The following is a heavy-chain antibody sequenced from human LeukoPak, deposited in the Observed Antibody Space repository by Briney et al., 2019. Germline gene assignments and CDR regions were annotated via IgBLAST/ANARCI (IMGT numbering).Heavy chain of an antibody. D-gene: IGHD2-2*01. CDR1: GRILSSYS. J-gene: IGHJ6*02. Sequence: SVKLSSKVSGRILSSYSIRWERHAPGQGLEWMGRILPMLGMANYAQKFQGRVTMTADKSTSTAYMELSSLRSEDTAVYYCARDCSSTSCYWYYYGMDVWGQGTTVTVSS. CDR2: ILPMLGMA. V-gene: IGHV1-69*04. CDR3: ARDCSSTSCYWYYYGMDV.